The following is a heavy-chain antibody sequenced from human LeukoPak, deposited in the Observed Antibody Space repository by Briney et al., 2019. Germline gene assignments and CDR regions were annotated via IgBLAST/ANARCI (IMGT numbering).Heavy chain of an antibody. CDR3: ARDVAETATAGTNYFDF. J-gene: IGHJ4*02. CDR2: ISSRGDTI. D-gene: IGHD6-13*01. V-gene: IGHV3-11*01. Sequence: GGSLRLSCAASGFPFNDYYMSWIRQAPGKRLEWISYISSRGDTIYYAQSVKGRFTISRDNAKNSLYLQMNSLRGEDTAIYYCARDVAETATAGTNYFDFWGQGTLVTVSS. CDR1: GFPFNDYY.